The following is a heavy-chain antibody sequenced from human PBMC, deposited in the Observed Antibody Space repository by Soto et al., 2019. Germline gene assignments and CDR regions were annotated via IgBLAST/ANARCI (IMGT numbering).Heavy chain of an antibody. Sequence: GGSLRLSCAASGFTFSSYSMNWVRQAPGKGLEWVSSISSSSSYIYYAETVKGRFTISRDNAKNSLYLQMNSLRAEDTAVFFCARGGGGSGSSQIYYWGQGTLVTVSS. CDR1: GFTFSSYS. J-gene: IGHJ4*02. V-gene: IGHV3-21*01. CDR3: ARGGGGSGSSQIYY. D-gene: IGHD3-10*01. CDR2: ISSSSSYI.